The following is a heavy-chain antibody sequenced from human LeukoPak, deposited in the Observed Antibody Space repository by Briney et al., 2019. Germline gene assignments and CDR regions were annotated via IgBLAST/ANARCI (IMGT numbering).Heavy chain of an antibody. V-gene: IGHV3-11*04. CDR1: GFTFSDYY. Sequence: GGSLRLSCVASGFTFSDYYMSWIRQAPGKGLEWVSYISSSGSTIYYADSVKGRFTISRDNAKNSLYLQMNSLRAEDTAVYYCARDLTTLYYYYYYYMDVWGKGTTVTVSS. D-gene: IGHD1-1*01. J-gene: IGHJ6*03. CDR2: ISSSGSTI. CDR3: ARDLTTLYYYYYYYMDV.